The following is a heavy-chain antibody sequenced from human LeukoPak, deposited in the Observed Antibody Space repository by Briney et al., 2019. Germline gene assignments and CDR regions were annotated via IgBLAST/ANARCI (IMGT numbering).Heavy chain of an antibody. J-gene: IGHJ5*02. CDR1: GFIVSSNY. CDR3: AKLGAVADDNWFDP. CDR2: IYSGGST. D-gene: IGHD6-19*01. Sequence: GGSLRLSCAASGFIVSSNYMSWVRQAPGKGLEWVSVIYSGGSTYYADSVKGRFTISRDNSKNTLYLQMNSLRAEDTAVYYCAKLGAVADDNWFDPWGQGTLVTVSS. V-gene: IGHV3-53*01.